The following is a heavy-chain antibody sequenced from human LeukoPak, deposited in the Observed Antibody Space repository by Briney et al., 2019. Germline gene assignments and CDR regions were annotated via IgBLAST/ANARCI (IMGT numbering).Heavy chain of an antibody. D-gene: IGHD5-18*01. J-gene: IGHJ4*02. CDR2: FDPEDGET. V-gene: IGHV1-24*01. Sequence: ASVKVSCKVSGYTLTELSMHRVRQAPGKGLEWMGGFDPEDGETIYAQKFQGRVTMTEDTSTDTAYMELSSLRSEDTAVYYCATDVDTAMAPIDYWGQGTLVTVSS. CDR1: GYTLTELS. CDR3: ATDVDTAMAPIDY.